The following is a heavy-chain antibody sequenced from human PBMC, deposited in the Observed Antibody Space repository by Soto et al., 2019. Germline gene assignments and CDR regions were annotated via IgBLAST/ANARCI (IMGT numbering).Heavy chain of an antibody. J-gene: IGHJ6*02. Sequence: GGSLRLSCAASGFTFSSYGMHWVRQAPGKGLEWVAVISYDGSNKYYADSVKGRFTISRDNSKNTLYLQMNSLRAEETAVYYCAKDRIQLWLPLYYYYYGMDVWGQGTTVTVSS. CDR2: ISYDGSNK. CDR3: AKDRIQLWLPLYYYYYGMDV. CDR1: GFTFSSYG. D-gene: IGHD5-18*01. V-gene: IGHV3-30*18.